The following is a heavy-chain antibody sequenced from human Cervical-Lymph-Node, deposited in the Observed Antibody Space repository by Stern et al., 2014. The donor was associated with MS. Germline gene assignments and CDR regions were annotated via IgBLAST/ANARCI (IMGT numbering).Heavy chain of an antibody. J-gene: IGHJ4*02. CDR3: ARGNWNYEGMGY. D-gene: IGHD1-7*01. CDR2: IWYDGNKK. V-gene: IGHV3-33*01. Sequence: VQLLESGGGVVQPGRSLRLSCAASGFTFSNYGMHWVRQAPGKGLEGLAVIWYDGNKKYYADSVKGRFTISRDNSKNTLFLQMSSLTAEDTALYYCARGNWNYEGMGYWGQGTLVTV. CDR1: GFTFSNYG.